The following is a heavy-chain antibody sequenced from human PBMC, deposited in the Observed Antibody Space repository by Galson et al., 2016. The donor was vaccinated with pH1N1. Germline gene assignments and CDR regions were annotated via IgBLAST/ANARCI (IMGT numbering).Heavy chain of an antibody. D-gene: IGHD2-15*01. CDR3: ARDGRVTVVVTDDALDV. Sequence: SVKVSCKASGGPFSSYTISWVRQAPGQGLEWVGRITPVLRTATYAQKFQGRITITADNSTNTVYMQLSSLRSDDTAVYYCARDGRVTVVVTDDALDVWGQGTVLTVSS. J-gene: IGHJ3*01. CDR2: ITPVLRTA. V-gene: IGHV1-69*08. CDR1: GGPFSSYT.